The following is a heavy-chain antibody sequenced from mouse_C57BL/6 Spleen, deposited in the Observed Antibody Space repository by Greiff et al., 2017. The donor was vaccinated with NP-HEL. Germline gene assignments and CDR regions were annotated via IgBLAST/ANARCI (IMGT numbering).Heavy chain of an antibody. V-gene: IGHV1-64*01. J-gene: IGHJ2*01. Sequence: QVQLQQPGAELVKPGASVKLSCKASGYTFTSYWMHWVKQRPGQGLEWIGKIHPNSGSTNYNEKFKSKATLTVDKSSSTAYMQLSSLTSEDSAVYYCARSASYYEGVDYWGQGTTLTVSS. CDR3: ARSASYYEGVDY. CDR2: IHPNSGST. D-gene: IGHD2-12*01. CDR1: GYTFTSYW.